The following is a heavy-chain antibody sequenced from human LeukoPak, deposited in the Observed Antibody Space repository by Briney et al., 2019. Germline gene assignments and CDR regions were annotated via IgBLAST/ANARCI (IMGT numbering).Heavy chain of an antibody. V-gene: IGHV3-30*02. Sequence: GGSLRLSCAASGFTFSNYGMHWVRQTPGKGLEWVALILYDGTTKFYADSVKGRFTISRDNSKNTMFLQMNSLRTEDTAVYYCTTVYYDFWSGYMDVWGKGTTVTVSS. J-gene: IGHJ6*04. CDR2: ILYDGTTK. CDR1: GFTFSNYG. D-gene: IGHD3-3*01. CDR3: TTVYYDFWSGYMDV.